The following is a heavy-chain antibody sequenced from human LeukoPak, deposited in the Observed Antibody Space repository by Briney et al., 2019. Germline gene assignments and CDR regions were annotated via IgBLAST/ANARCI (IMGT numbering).Heavy chain of an antibody. D-gene: IGHD3-22*01. Sequence: SETLSLTCTVSGGSISSYYSSWIRQPPGKGLEWIGYIYYSGSTNYNPSLKSRVTISVDTSKNQFSLKLSSLPAADTVVYYGARAPALIYCYDSINAFDIWGQGTMVTVSS. CDR1: GGSISSYY. J-gene: IGHJ3*02. CDR3: ARAPALIYCYDSINAFDI. CDR2: IYYSGST. V-gene: IGHV4-59*01.